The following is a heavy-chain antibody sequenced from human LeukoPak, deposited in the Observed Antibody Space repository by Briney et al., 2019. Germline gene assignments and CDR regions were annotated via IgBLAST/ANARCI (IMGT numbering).Heavy chain of an antibody. V-gene: IGHV3-74*01. D-gene: IGHD5-24*01. CDR2: INSDGSST. Sequence: GGSLRLSCAASGFTFSSYWMHWVRQAPGKGRVWVSRINSDGSSTSYADSVKGRFTISRDNAKNTLYLQMNSLRAEDTAVYYCARDLRMAPFYYYYMDVWGKGTTVTVSS. J-gene: IGHJ6*03. CDR3: ARDLRMAPFYYYYMDV. CDR1: GFTFSSYW.